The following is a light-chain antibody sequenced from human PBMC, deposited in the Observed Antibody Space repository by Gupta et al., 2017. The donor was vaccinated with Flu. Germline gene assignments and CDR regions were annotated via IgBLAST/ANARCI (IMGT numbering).Light chain of an antibody. Sequence: SSVLTQPPSVSVEPGQTATVTCGGHNIATKSVHWYQQRPGQAPVLVVYDDNVRPSEIPARFSASNSGSAATLTINRVEAGDEADYYCQVWHSAAWVFGGGTKLTVL. J-gene: IGLJ3*02. V-gene: IGLV3-21*02. CDR3: QVWHSAAWV. CDR1: NIATKS. CDR2: DDN.